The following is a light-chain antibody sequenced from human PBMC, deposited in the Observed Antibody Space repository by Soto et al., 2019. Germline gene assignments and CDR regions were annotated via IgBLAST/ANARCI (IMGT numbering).Light chain of an antibody. Sequence: DIQMTQSPSSLSASIGDRVTVTCRASQSISNYLNWYQQKPGKAPKLLIYAASTLQSGVPSRFSGSGSGTDFTLSIISLQPEEFATYYCQQSYLSPHTFGQGTRLQIK. CDR3: QQSYLSPHT. CDR2: AAS. CDR1: QSISNY. V-gene: IGKV1-39*01. J-gene: IGKJ2*01.